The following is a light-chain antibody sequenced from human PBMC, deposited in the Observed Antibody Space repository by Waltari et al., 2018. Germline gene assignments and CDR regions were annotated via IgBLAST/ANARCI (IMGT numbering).Light chain of an antibody. CDR1: QSVKSN. Sequence: EVVLTQSPAMASVSPVESAALFCSASQSVKSNVAWYQQKPGQAPRPLLYGASTRATGVPVRCSGSESGTEFTLTISSLQSEDFAVYCCQQYDNGPATVGGGAKVEIK. V-gene: IGKV3-15*01. J-gene: IGKJ4*01. CDR2: GAS. CDR3: QQYDNGPAT.